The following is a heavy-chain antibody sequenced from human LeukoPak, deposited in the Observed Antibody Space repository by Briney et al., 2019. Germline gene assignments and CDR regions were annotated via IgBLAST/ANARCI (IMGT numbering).Heavy chain of an antibody. V-gene: IGHV3-48*01. J-gene: IGHJ4*02. CDR2: ISGRSSTI. Sequence: GGSLRLSCAASAFTFSDYSMNWVRQAPGKGLEWISYISGRSSTIYYADSVRGRFTISRDNAKNSMYLQMNSLRAEDTAVYYCARDRLTSGSYFLDYRGQGTLVTVSS. CDR3: ARDRLTSGSYFLDY. D-gene: IGHD1-26*01. CDR1: AFTFSDYS.